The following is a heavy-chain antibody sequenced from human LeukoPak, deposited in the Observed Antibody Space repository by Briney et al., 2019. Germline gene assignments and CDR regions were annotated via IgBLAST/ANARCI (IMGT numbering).Heavy chain of an antibody. CDR2: INHSGST. CDR1: GGSFSGYY. V-gene: IGHV4-34*01. D-gene: IGHD3-3*01. CDR3: ASRLYDFWSGYSSRTFDY. Sequence: PSETLSLTCAVYGGSFSGYYWSWIRQPPGKGLEWIGEINHSGSTNYNPSLKSRVTISVDTSKNQFSLKLSSVTAADTAVYYCASRLYDFWSGYSSRTFDYWGQGTLVTVSS. J-gene: IGHJ4*02.